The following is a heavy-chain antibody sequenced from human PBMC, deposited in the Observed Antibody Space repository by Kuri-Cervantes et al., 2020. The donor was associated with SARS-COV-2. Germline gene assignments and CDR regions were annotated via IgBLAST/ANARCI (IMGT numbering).Heavy chain of an antibody. CDR2: IDPSDSET. CDR3: ATRYGHSFDYGY. J-gene: IGHJ4*02. D-gene: IGHD3-16*01. Sequence: GESLKISCKGSGYIFTSYWISWVRQMPGKGLEWMGRIDPSDSETNYSPSFEGHVTMSVDKSINTAYLQWSSLKASDTAMYYCATRYGHSFDYGYWGQGSLVTVSS. V-gene: IGHV5-10-1*01. CDR1: GYIFTSYW.